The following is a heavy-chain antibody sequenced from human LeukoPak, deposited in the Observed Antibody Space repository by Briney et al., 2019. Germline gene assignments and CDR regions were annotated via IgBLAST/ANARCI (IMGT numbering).Heavy chain of an antibody. Sequence: PSETLSLTCAVSGGSISSGGYSWSWIRQPPGKGLEWIGYIYHSGSTYHNPSLKSRVTISVNRSKNQFSLKLSSVTAADTAVYYCARALGYCSGGSCYFNNWFDPWGQGTLVTVSS. J-gene: IGHJ5*02. CDR3: ARALGYCSGGSCYFNNWFDP. V-gene: IGHV4-30-2*01. D-gene: IGHD2-15*01. CDR1: GGSISSGGYS. CDR2: IYHSGST.